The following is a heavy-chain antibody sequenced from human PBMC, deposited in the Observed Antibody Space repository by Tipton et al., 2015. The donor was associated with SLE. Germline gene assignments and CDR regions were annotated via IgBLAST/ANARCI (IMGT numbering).Heavy chain of an antibody. CDR1: GGSISSGDYY. CDR3: ARGRWYFDL. Sequence: TLSLTCTVSGGSISSGDYYCIWIRQPPGKGLEWIGSIYYRGSPYYNPSLKSRVTISVDTSKNQFSLKLTSVTAADTALYYCARGRWYFDLWGRGTLVTVSS. CDR2: IYYRGSP. V-gene: IGHV4-39*07. J-gene: IGHJ2*01.